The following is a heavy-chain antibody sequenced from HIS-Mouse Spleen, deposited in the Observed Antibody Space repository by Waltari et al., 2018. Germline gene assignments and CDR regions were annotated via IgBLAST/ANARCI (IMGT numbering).Heavy chain of an antibody. V-gene: IGHV3-30*18. Sequence: QVQLVESGGGVVQPGRSLRLSCAASGFTFSSYGMHWVRQAPGEGLEWVAVISDDGINKYYADSVKGRFTISRDNSKNTLYLQMNSLRAEDTAVYYCAKDKHHAFDYWGQGTLVTVSS. CDR3: AKDKHHAFDY. CDR1: GFTFSSYG. CDR2: ISDDGINK. J-gene: IGHJ4*02.